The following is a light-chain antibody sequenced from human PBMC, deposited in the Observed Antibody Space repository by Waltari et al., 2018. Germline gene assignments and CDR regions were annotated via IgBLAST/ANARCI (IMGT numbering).Light chain of an antibody. V-gene: IGKV1-9*01. J-gene: IGKJ5*01. CDR3: QQLNSYPIT. Sequence: IQLTQSPSSLSASVGDRVTITCRASQGISSNLAWYQQKPGKAPKLLISAASTLQSAVPLRFSGSGSGTDFTLTISSLQPEDFATYYCQQLNSYPITFGQGTRLEIK. CDR1: QGISSN. CDR2: AAS.